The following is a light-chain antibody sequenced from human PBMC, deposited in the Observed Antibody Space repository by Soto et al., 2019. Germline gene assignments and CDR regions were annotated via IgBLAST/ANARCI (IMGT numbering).Light chain of an antibody. Sequence: EILLTRSPATLSLXXXXRXTXSXILSQSVSSYLAWYQQKPGQAPRLLIYDASNRATGIPARFSGSGSGTDFTLTISSLEPEDFAVYYCQQRSNWPPTTFGQGTRLEI. V-gene: IGKV3-11*01. J-gene: IGKJ5*01. CDR2: DAS. CDR3: QQRSNWPPTT. CDR1: QSVSSY.